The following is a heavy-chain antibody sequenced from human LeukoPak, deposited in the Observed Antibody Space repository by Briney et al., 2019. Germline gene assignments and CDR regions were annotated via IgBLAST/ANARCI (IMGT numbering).Heavy chain of an antibody. CDR1: RGSMDRFH. V-gene: IGHV4-59*08. J-gene: IGHJ2*01. CDR2: IYDTGKT. D-gene: IGHD3-16*01. Sequence: PSETLSLNCSVSRGSMDRFHWSWIRQSPGKGLEWIGYIYDTGKTTYSPSLKSRATISLDKSRSQVSLRLASVTAADTAFYYCARYFYDTSARSRVYWYLDVWGRGALVTVSS. CDR3: ARYFYDTSARSRVYWYLDV.